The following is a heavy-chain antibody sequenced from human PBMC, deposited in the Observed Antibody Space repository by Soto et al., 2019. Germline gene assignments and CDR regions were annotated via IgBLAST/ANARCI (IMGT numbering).Heavy chain of an antibody. Sequence: SETLSLTCTLSGGSVRAPDWWNWVRQSPDKGLEWIAEVHISGHSNYNPSLRSRVSVSTDSSKNQFYLNLNSVTAADTAIYYCARVRQGCSANNCYFDPWGQGTQVTVSS. CDR3: ARVRQGCSANNCYFDP. J-gene: IGHJ5*01. V-gene: IGHV4-4*02. CDR1: GGSVRAPDW. CDR2: VHISGHS. D-gene: IGHD1-1*01.